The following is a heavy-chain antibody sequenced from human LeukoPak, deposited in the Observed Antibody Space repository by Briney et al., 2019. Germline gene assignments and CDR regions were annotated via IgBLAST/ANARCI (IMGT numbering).Heavy chain of an antibody. CDR3: ARVQVGDDYGDYGLLYYYYYYMDV. V-gene: IGHV3-20*04. CDR2: INWNGGST. CDR1: GFTFDDYG. J-gene: IGHJ6*03. Sequence: PGGSLRLSCAASGFTFDDYGMSWVRQAPGKGLEWVSGINWNGGSTGYADSVKGRFTISRDNAKNSLYLQMNSLRAEDTALYYCARVQVGDDYGDYGLLYYYYYYMDVWGKGTTVTVSS. D-gene: IGHD4-17*01.